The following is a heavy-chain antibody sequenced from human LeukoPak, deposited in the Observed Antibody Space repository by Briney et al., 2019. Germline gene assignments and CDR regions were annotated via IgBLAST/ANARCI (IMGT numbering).Heavy chain of an antibody. CDR3: ASSGSGYYPIDY. J-gene: IGHJ4*02. CDR1: GFTFSSYA. V-gene: IGHV3-30-3*01. CDR2: ISYDGSNK. D-gene: IGHD3-22*01. Sequence: GGSLRLSCAASGFTFSSYAMHWVRQAPGKGLEWVAVISYDGSNKYYADSVKGRFTISRDNSKNTLYLQMNSLRAEDTAVYYCASSGSGYYPIDYWGQGTLVTVSS.